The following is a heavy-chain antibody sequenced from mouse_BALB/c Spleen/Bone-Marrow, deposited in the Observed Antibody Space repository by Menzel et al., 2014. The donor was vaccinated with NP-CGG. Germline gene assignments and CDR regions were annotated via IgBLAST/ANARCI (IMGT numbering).Heavy chain of an antibody. CDR1: GYTFTSYV. Sequence: EVQLQQSGPELVKPGASVKMSCKASGYTFTSYVMHWVKQKPGQGLEWIGYINPYNDGTKYNEKFKGKATLTSDKSSSIVYMELSSLTAEDSAVYYCAKAAYYDYDGRAMDYWGQGSSVTVSS. V-gene: IGHV1-14*01. D-gene: IGHD2-4*01. CDR2: INPYNDGT. J-gene: IGHJ4*01. CDR3: AKAAYYDYDGRAMDY.